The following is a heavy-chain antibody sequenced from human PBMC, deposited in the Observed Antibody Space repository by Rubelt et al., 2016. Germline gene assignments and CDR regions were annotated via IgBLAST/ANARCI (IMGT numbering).Heavy chain of an antibody. D-gene: IGHD5-12*01. J-gene: IGHJ6*02. CDR1: GYTFTSYA. Sequence: QLVQSGAEVKKPGASVKVSCKASGYTFTSYAVQWVRQARGQRLVWIGWIVVGSGNTNYAQKVQERVTITRDMSTSTAYMGLSSLGSEDTAVYYCAADSGYGPSMDVWGQGTTVTVSS. CDR2: IVVGSGNT. V-gene: IGHV1-58*01. CDR3: AADSGYGPSMDV.